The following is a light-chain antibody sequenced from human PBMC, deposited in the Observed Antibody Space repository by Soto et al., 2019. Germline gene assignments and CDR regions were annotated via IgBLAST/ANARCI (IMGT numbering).Light chain of an antibody. CDR2: GAS. CDR3: QQHGDLIS. CDR1: QTIDNNY. Sequence: VLTQPPGTLSLSPGEIATLSCRASQTIDNNYVAWYQPRPGQPPRLLVYGASARATGIPDRFSGSGSGQDFTLTISRLEHDGFAVYYCQQHGDLISFGGGTKV. V-gene: IGKV3-20*01. J-gene: IGKJ4*01.